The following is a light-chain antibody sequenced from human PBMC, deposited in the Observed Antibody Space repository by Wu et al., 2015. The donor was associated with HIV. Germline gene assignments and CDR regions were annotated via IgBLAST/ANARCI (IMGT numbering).Light chain of an antibody. J-gene: IGKJ1*01. Sequence: DIQMTQSPSSLSASVGDRVTITCRASQGISNSLAWYQQEPGKAPKLLLYAASRLESGVPSRFSGSGSGTDYTLTISSLQPEDFATYYCQHYYSIPQTFGQGTKVEIK. CDR2: AAS. CDR1: QGISNS. CDR3: QHYYSIPQT. V-gene: IGKV1-NL1*01.